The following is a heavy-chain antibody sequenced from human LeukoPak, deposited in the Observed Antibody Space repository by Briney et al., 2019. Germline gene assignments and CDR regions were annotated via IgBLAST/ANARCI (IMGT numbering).Heavy chain of an antibody. D-gene: IGHD4-23*01. V-gene: IGHV1-69*06. CDR2: IIPIFGTA. CDR1: GGTFSSYA. CDR3: ASLPSFARGVYGGNGV. Sequence: REALVKVSCKASGGTFSSYAISWVRQAPGQGLEWMGGIIPIFGTANYAQKFQGRVTITADKSTSTAYMELSSLRSEDTAVYYCASLPSFARGVYGGNGVWGQGTLVTVSS. J-gene: IGHJ4*02.